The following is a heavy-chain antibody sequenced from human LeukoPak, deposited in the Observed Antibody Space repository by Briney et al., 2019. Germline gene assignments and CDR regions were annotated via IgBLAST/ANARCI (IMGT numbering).Heavy chain of an antibody. CDR1: GDRVSSNSAA. V-gene: IGHV6-1*01. CDR2: TYYRSKWYN. Sequence: SQTLSLTCAISGDRVSSNSAAWNWIRQSPSRGLEWLGRTYYRSKWYNDYAVSVKSRITINPDTSKNQFSLHLSSVTAADTAVYYCARGNWFDPWGQGTLVTVSS. CDR3: ARGNWFDP. J-gene: IGHJ5*02.